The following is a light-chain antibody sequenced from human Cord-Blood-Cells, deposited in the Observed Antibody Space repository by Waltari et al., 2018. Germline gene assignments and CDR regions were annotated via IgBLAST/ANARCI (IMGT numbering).Light chain of an antibody. CDR2: KAS. CDR1: QSISCW. Sequence: DIQMTQSPSTLSASVGDRVTITCRASQSISCWLAWYQQKPGKAPKLLIYKASSLESGVPSRFSGSGSGTEFTLTISSLQPDDCATYYCQQYNSYLTFGGGTKVEIK. CDR3: QQYNSYLT. J-gene: IGKJ4*01. V-gene: IGKV1-5*03.